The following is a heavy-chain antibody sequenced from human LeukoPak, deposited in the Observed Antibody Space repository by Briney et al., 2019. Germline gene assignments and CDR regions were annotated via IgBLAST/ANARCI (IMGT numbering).Heavy chain of an antibody. J-gene: IGHJ4*02. Sequence: ASVKVSCKASGYTFTSYYMHWVRQAPGQGLEWMGIINPSGGSTSYAQKFQGRVTMTRDTSTSTVYMELSSLRSEDTAVYYCARPKGLHQLLAPFDYWGQGTLVTVSS. CDR1: GYTFTSYY. CDR2: INPSGGST. CDR3: ARPKGLHQLLAPFDY. V-gene: IGHV1-46*03. D-gene: IGHD2-2*01.